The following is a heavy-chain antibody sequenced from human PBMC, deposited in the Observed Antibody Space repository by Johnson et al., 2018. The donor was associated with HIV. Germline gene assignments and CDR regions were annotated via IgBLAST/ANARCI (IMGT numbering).Heavy chain of an antibody. CDR3: ARDRYPRRYFDWLFDAFDI. Sequence: QVQLVESGGGLVQPGRSLRLSCAASGFTFSNYAMHWVRQAPGKGLEWVAVISYDGSNKYYADSVKGRFTISRDNSKNTLYLQMNSLRAEDTAVYYCARDRYPRRYFDWLFDAFDIWGQGTLVTVSS. CDR2: ISYDGSNK. D-gene: IGHD3-9*01. J-gene: IGHJ3*02. CDR1: GFTFSNYA. V-gene: IGHV3-30*04.